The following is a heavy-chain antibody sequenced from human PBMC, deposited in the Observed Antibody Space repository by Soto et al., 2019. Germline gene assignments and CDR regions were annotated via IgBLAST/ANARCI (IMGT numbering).Heavy chain of an antibody. Sequence: QVQLQESGPGLVKPSQTLSLTCTVSGGSISSGGYYWSWIRQHPGKGLEWIGYIYYSGSTYYNPSLKSRVTISVDTSKNQFSLKLSSVTAVDTAVYYCARVDCTNGVCYRALNAFDIWGQGTMVTVSS. J-gene: IGHJ3*02. CDR1: GGSISSGGYY. CDR2: IYYSGST. CDR3: ARVDCTNGVCYRALNAFDI. D-gene: IGHD2-8*01. V-gene: IGHV4-31*03.